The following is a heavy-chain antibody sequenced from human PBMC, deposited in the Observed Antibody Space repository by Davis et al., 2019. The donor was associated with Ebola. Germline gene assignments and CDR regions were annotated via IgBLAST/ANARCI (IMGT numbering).Heavy chain of an antibody. CDR1: VITFSSYA. Sequence: GESLKISCTDSVITFSSYAMTWVRQAPGKGLEWVSAISGSGGSTYYADSVKGRFTISRDNAKNSLYLQMNSLRAEDTAVYYCARDRSPVVVVGVGGGALDYWGQGALVTVSS. CDR2: ISGSGGST. J-gene: IGHJ4*02. CDR3: ARDRSPVVVVGVGGGALDY. V-gene: IGHV3-23*01. D-gene: IGHD2-15*01.